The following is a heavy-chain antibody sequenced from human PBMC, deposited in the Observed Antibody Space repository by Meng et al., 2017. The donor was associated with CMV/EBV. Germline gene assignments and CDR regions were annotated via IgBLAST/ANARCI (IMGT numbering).Heavy chain of an antibody. Sequence: SETLSLTCTVSGYSISSGYYWGWIRQPPGKGLEWIGSIYHSGSTYYNPSLKSRVTISVDTSKNQFSLKLSSVTAADTAVYYCARVGPPYRLLYPARKGYFDYWGQGTLVTVSS. V-gene: IGHV4-38-2*02. J-gene: IGHJ4*02. D-gene: IGHD2-2*02. CDR3: ARVGPPYRLLYPARKGYFDY. CDR2: IYHSGST. CDR1: GYSISSGYY.